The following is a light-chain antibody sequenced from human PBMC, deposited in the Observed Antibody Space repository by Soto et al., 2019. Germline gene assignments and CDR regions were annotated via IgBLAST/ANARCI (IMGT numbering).Light chain of an antibody. CDR3: SSYTSSRTYV. CDR1: SSDVGGYNR. J-gene: IGLJ1*01. Sequence: QSALTQPASVSGSPGQSITISCTGTSSDVGGYNRVSWFQQHPGKAPKLIIYDVGSRPSGVSNRFSGSRSGNTASSLTISGLQAEDEADYYCSSYTSSRTYVFGTGTKVTVL. CDR2: DVG. V-gene: IGLV2-14*01.